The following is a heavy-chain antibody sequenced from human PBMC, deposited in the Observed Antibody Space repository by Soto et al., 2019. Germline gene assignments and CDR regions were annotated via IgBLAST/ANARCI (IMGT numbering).Heavy chain of an antibody. J-gene: IGHJ6*02. CDR3: ARDVFCGGAPACPDMDV. CDR2: ISGYNGNT. D-gene: IGHD2-21*01. CDR1: GYTFSGYS. Sequence: ASVKVSCKASGYTFSGYSITWVRQAPGQGLEWMGRISGYNGNTNYARTLRGRLTLTTDTSASTAYMELRSLTSDDTAVYYCARDVFCGGAPACPDMDVWGQGTTVTVSS. V-gene: IGHV1-18*04.